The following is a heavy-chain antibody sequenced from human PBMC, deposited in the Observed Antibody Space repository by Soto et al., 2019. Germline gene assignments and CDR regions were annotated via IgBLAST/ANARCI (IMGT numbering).Heavy chain of an antibody. CDR2: ISYSGRDI. CDR1: GFPFATSD. V-gene: IGHV3-48*03. CDR3: ARAVVSAYREYDSDWSAP. J-gene: IGHJ5*02. D-gene: IGHD3-16*01. Sequence: GGSLRLSCVASGFPFATSDMDWVRQPPGKGPEWISQISYSGRDIRYADSVKGRFTISRDNVNNSLHLHMTSLRVEDTGLYYCARAVVSAYREYDSDWSAPWGQGTPVTVSS.